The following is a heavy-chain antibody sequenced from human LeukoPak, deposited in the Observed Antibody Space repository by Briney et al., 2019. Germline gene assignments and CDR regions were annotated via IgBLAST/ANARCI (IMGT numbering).Heavy chain of an antibody. Sequence: GESLRLSCAASGFTFSTYSMNWVRQAPGKGLEWVSSINSGSTHFYYADSVRGRFTISRDNAENSLYLQMNSLRAEDTAVYYCARAYGDYWGQGTLLTVSS. V-gene: IGHV3-21*04. D-gene: IGHD4-17*01. CDR2: INSGSTHF. J-gene: IGHJ4*02. CDR1: GFTFSTYS. CDR3: ARAYGDY.